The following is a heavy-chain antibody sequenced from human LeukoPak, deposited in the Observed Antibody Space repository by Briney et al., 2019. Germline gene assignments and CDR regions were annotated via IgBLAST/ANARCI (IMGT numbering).Heavy chain of an antibody. J-gene: IGHJ4*02. V-gene: IGHV3-7*03. CDR3: ARRRGYSYGRNNYYFDY. Sequence: QTGGSLRLSCAASRFNFSNYWMSWVRQTPGKGLEWVANINRDGSEKYYVDSVEGQFTISRDNAKNSLFLQMNSLRVEDTAVYYCARRRGYSYGRNNYYFDYWGQGTLVTVSS. CDR2: INRDGSEK. D-gene: IGHD5-18*01. CDR1: RFNFSNYW.